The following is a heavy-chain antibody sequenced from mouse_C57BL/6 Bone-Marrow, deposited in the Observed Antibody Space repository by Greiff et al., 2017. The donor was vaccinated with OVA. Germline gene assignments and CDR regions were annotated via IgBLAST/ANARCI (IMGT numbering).Heavy chain of an antibody. CDR3: ARWVPWYFDV. CDR1: GYTFTSYG. J-gene: IGHJ1*03. V-gene: IGHV1-81*01. Sequence: VQLQQSGAELARPGASVKLSCKASGYTFTSYGISWVKQRTGQGLEWIGEIYPRSGNTYYNEKFKGKATLTADKSSSTAYMELRSLTSEDSAVYFCARWVPWYFDVWGTGTTVTVSS. CDR2: IYPRSGNT.